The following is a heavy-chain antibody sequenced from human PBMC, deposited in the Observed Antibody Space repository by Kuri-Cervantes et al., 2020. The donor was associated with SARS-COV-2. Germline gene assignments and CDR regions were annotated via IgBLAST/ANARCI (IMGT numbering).Heavy chain of an antibody. Sequence: SVKVSCKASGGTFSSYAISWVRQAPGQGLEWMGGIIPISGTENYAERFQARVTITADESTRTAYMELSSLRSEDTAVYYCAKHADMVLRGVNRYSGLDVWGQGTTVTVSS. V-gene: IGHV1-69*13. CDR3: AKHADMVLRGVNRYSGLDV. CDR2: IIPISGTE. J-gene: IGHJ6*02. D-gene: IGHD3-10*01. CDR1: GGTFSSYA.